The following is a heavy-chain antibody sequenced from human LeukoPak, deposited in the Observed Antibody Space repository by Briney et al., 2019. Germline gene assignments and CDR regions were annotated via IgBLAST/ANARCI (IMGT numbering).Heavy chain of an antibody. D-gene: IGHD7-27*01. CDR1: GGSISSYY. J-gene: IGHJ4*02. Sequence: SETLSLTCTVSGGSISSYYWSWIRQPPGKGLEWIGYMYYSGNLNYNPSLKSRVTISVDTSKNQFSLRLSSVTAADTAVYYCARHGDSSYNFDYWGQGTLVTVSS. CDR3: ARHGDSSYNFDY. CDR2: MYYSGNL. V-gene: IGHV4-59*08.